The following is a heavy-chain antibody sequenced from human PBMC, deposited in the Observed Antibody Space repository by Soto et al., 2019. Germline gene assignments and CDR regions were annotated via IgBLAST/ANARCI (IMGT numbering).Heavy chain of an antibody. CDR3: ARGRGDYVWGSYRRYFDY. J-gene: IGHJ4*02. D-gene: IGHD3-16*02. V-gene: IGHV4-34*01. Sequence: SETLSLTCAVYGVSFSGYYWSWIRQPPGKGLEWIGEINHSGSTKYNPALTSRVTITVDTSKNQFSLKLSSVTAADTAVYYCARGRGDYVWGSYRRYFDYWGQGTLVTVSS. CDR1: GVSFSGYY. CDR2: INHSGST.